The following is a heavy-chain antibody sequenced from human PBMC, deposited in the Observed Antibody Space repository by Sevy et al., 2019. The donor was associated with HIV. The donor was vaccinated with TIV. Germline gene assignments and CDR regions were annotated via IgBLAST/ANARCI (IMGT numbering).Heavy chain of an antibody. V-gene: IGHV4-4*07. D-gene: IGHD3-22*01. Sequence: SETLSLTCTVSGGSISSYYWSWIRQPAGKGLEWIGRIYTSGSTNYNPSLKSRVTMSVDTSKNQFSLKLSSVTAADTAVYYCARAKGDYDGSGYYRSNWFDPWGQGTLVTVSS. CDR2: IYTSGST. CDR3: ARAKGDYDGSGYYRSNWFDP. J-gene: IGHJ5*02. CDR1: GGSISSYY.